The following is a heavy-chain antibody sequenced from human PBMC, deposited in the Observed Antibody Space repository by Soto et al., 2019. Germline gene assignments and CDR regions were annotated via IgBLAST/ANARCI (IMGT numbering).Heavy chain of an antibody. CDR3: AAVVTANFDY. CDR1: GFTFSSYA. J-gene: IGHJ4*02. D-gene: IGHD2-21*02. V-gene: IGHV3-23*01. Sequence: EVQLLESGGGLVQPGGSLRLSCAASGFTFSSYAMSWVRQAPGKGLEWVSAISGGGGSTYYADSVKGRFTISRDNSKNTLYLQLNSLRDEDTAGYYCAAVVTANFDYWGQGTLVTVSS. CDR2: ISGGGGST.